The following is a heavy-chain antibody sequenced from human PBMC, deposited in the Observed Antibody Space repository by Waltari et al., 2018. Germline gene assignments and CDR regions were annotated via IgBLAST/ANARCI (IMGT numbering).Heavy chain of an antibody. CDR3: ARGGTGTTWYYYYGMDV. J-gene: IGHJ6*02. CDR1: GFTVSSNY. D-gene: IGHD1-7*01. Sequence: EVQLVESGGGLIQPGGSLRLSCAASGFTVSSNYMSWVRQATGKGLEWVSVIYSGGSTYYADSVKGRFTISRDNSKNTLYLQMNSLRAEDTAVYYCARGGTGTTWYYYYGMDVWGQGTTVTVSS. V-gene: IGHV3-53*01. CDR2: IYSGGST.